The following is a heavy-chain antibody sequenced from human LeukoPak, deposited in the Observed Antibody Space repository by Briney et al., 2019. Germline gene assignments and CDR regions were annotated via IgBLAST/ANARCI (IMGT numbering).Heavy chain of an antibody. V-gene: IGHV3-7*01. J-gene: IGHJ4*02. Sequence: PGGSLRLSCAASGFTFSTYWMSWVRQAPGKGLEWVANIKQDGSEKYYLDSVKGRFTISRDNAKNSLYLQMNSLRAEDTAVYYCARDRVVYDFWSGYYTTAGGYFDYWGQGTLVTVSS. CDR3: ARDRVVYDFWSGYYTTAGGYFDY. CDR2: IKQDGSEK. CDR1: GFTFSTYW. D-gene: IGHD3-3*01.